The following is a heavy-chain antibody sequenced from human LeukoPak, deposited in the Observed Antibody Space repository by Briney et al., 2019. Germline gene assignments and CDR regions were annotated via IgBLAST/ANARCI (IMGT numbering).Heavy chain of an antibody. CDR1: GGSISSSSYY. V-gene: IGHV4-39*01. CDR2: IYYSGNT. CDR3: AITYSNYFEY. D-gene: IGHD4-11*01. Sequence: AETLSLTCTVSGGSISSSSYYWGRIRQPPGQGREWIGSIYYSGNTYYNPALTSRVTISVDTSKNQFSLKLSSVAAADTAVYYCAITYSNYFEYWGQGTLVTVSS. J-gene: IGHJ4*02.